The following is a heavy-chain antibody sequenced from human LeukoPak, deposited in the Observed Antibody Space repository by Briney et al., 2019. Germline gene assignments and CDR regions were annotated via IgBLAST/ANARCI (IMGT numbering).Heavy chain of an antibody. CDR1: GFTFSDYY. D-gene: IGHD2-21*02. J-gene: IGHJ4*02. CDR2: ISSSSDYT. V-gene: IGHV3-11*03. Sequence: PGGSLTLSRAPSGFTFSDYYMTWIRQAPGEGLECVSYISSSSDYTNYPASVKGRFTFSRDNAKKSLYLQMNSLRAEDTAVYYSAMVKMVTANRFDYWGEGDLVTVSS. CDR3: AMVKMVTANRFDY.